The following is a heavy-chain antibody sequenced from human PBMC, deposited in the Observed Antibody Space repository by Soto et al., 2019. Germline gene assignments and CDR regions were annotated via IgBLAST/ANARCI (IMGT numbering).Heavy chain of an antibody. Sequence: QITLKESGPTLVKPTQTLTLTCTFSGFSLSTSGVGVGWIRQPPGKALEWLALIYWNDDKRYSPSLKSRLTITKDTSKNQVVLTMTHMDPVDTATYYCAHMGGGLRSPYFDYWGQGTLVTVSS. CDR2: IYWNDDK. J-gene: IGHJ4*02. V-gene: IGHV2-5*01. CDR3: AHMGGGLRSPYFDY. CDR1: GFSLSTSGVG. D-gene: IGHD5-12*01.